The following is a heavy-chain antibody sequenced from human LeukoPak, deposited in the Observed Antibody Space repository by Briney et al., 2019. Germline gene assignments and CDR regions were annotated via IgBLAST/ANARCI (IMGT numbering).Heavy chain of an antibody. CDR3: ARVALAYMKHAFDI. D-gene: IGHD3-16*01. CDR1: GGSISSYY. Sequence: SETLSLTCTVSGGSISSYYWSWIRQPAGKGLEWIGRIYTSGSTNYNPSLKSRVTISVDTSKNQFSLKLSSVTAADTAVYYCARVALAYMKHAFDIWGQGTMVTVSS. CDR2: IYTSGST. J-gene: IGHJ3*02. V-gene: IGHV4-4*07.